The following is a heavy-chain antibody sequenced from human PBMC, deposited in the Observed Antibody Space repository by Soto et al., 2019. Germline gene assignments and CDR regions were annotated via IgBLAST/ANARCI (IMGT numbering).Heavy chain of an antibody. D-gene: IGHD2-2*02. V-gene: IGHV4-31*03. CDR3: AREYTYGSNFFDC. J-gene: IGHJ4*02. CDR1: GGSISSAAYY. CDR2: ISHSGST. Sequence: QVQLQESGPGLVKPSQTLSLTCTVSGGSISSAAYYWSWIRQHPGKGLEWIGYISHSGSTYYNPSLKNRVIISVDTSKTQFSLSVTSVTAADTAVYYCAREYTYGSNFFDCWGQGALVTVSS.